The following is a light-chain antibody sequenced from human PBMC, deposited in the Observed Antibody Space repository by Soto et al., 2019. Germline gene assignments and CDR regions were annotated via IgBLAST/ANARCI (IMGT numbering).Light chain of an antibody. J-gene: IGLJ1*01. V-gene: IGLV1-40*01. CDR1: SSNIGAGYD. Sequence: QSVLTQPPSGSGAPGQRVTISCTGSSSNIGAGYDVHWYQQLPGTAPKLLIYGNSNRPSGVPDRFSCAKSGTSASLAITGLQAEDEADYYCQSYDSSLSGPFYVFGTGTKLTVL. CDR3: QSYDSSLSGPFYV. CDR2: GNS.